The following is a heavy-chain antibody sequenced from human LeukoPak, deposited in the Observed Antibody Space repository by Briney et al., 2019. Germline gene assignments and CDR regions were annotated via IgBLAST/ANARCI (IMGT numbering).Heavy chain of an antibody. D-gene: IGHD5-18*01. V-gene: IGHV3-21*01. CDR3: ARDRRHSHSGFDY. CDR2: ISSSSSYI. Sequence: KTGGSLRLSCAASGFTFSSYSMNWVRQAPGKGLEWVSSISSSSSYIYYADSVKGRFTISRDNAQNSLYLQMNSLRAEDTAVYYCARDRRHSHSGFDYWGQGTLVSVSS. CDR1: GFTFSSYS. J-gene: IGHJ4*02.